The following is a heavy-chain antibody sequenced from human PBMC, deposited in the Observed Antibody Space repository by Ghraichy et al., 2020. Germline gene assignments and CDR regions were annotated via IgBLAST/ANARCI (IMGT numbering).Heavy chain of an antibody. Sequence: ASVKVSCKASGYTFTSYAMHWVRQAPGQRLEWMGWINAGNGNTKYSQKFQGRVTITRDTSASTAYMELSSLRSEDTAVYHCARGALSQNPHFQHWGQGTLVTVSS. CDR2: INAGNGNT. V-gene: IGHV1-3*01. CDR1: GYTFTSYA. CDR3: ARGALSQNPHFQH. J-gene: IGHJ1*01. D-gene: IGHD3-9*01.